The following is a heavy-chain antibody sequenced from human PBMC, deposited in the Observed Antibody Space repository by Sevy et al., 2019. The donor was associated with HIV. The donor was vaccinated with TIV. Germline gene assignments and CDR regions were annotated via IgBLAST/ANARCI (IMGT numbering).Heavy chain of an antibody. CDR3: ARRLPWGYYFDY. Sequence: GESLKISCKASGYSFTNYWIGWVRQMPGKGLEWMGIIYPGDSDTRCSPSFQGQVTISADKSISAAYLQWSSLRASDTAMYYCARRLPWGYYFDYWGQGTLVTVSS. D-gene: IGHD3-16*01. CDR2: IYPGDSDT. CDR1: GYSFTNYW. V-gene: IGHV5-51*01. J-gene: IGHJ4*02.